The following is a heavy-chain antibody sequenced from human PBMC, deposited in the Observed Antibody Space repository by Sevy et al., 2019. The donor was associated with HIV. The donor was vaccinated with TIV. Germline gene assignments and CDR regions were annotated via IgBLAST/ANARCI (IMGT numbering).Heavy chain of an antibody. J-gene: IGHJ6*03. V-gene: IGHV3-11*04. D-gene: IGHD6-13*01. CDR3: ARGGEYSSSWYLGGFYYYYYMDV. Sequence: LSLTCAASGFTFSDYYMSWIRQAPGKGLEWVSYISSSGSTIYYADSVKGRFTISRDNAKNSLYLQMNSLRAEDTAVYYCARGGEYSSSWYLGGFYYYYYMDVWGKGTTVTVSS. CDR2: ISSSGSTI. CDR1: GFTFSDYY.